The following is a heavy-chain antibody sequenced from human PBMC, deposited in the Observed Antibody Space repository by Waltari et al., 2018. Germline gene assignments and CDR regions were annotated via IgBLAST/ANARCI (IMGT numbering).Heavy chain of an antibody. CDR1: GYSISSGYY. CDR3: ARDLDDLMVGLGWFDP. V-gene: IGHV4-38-2*02. Sequence: QVQLQESGPGLVKPSETLSLTCAVSGYSISSGYYWGWIRQPPGKGLEWIGSIYHSGSTYYNPSLKSRVTISVDTSKNQFSLKLSSVTAADTAVYYCARDLDDLMVGLGWFDPWGQGTLVTVSS. D-gene: IGHD1-26*01. J-gene: IGHJ5*02. CDR2: IYHSGST.